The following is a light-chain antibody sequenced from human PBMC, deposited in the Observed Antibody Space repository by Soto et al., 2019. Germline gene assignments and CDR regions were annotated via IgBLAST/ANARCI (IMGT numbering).Light chain of an antibody. Sequence: QSVLTQPPSASGSPGQSVTISCTGTSSDVGGYDYVSWYQQHPGKAPKLMIYEVSKRPSGVPDRFSGSKSGNTASLTVSGLQAENEAVYYCSPYAGSNIFYVSGPGTKVPVL. CDR1: SSDVGGYDY. CDR2: EVS. J-gene: IGLJ1*01. V-gene: IGLV2-8*01. CDR3: SPYAGSNIFYV.